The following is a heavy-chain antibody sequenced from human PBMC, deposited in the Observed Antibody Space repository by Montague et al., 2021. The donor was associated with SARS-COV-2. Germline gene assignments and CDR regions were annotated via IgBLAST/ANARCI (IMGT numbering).Heavy chain of an antibody. V-gene: IGHV3-48*03. J-gene: IGHJ6*02. D-gene: IGHD3-10*01. CDR3: ARDRGYGDFYYYAMGV. CDR2: ISSSGSTI. Sequence: SLRLSCAASGFTFSNYEMNWVRQAPGKGLEWVLYISSSGSTIYYADSVKGRFTISRDNARNSLYLQMNSLRAEDTGVYYCARDRGYGDFYYYAMGVWGQGTTVTVSS. CDR1: GFTFSNYE.